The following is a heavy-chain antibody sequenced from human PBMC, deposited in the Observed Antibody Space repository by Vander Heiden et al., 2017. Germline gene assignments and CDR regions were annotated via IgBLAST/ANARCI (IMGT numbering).Heavy chain of an antibody. Sequence: QLQLQESGPGLVKPAETLSITCNVPGASSITESYYWGWIRQSPGKGLEWIGSIYYGGSTYYNPSLKSRVTLSVDTSKNLFSLRVTSVTAADTAVYYCARASVWNYPDYWGQGTLVTVSS. D-gene: IGHD1-7*01. CDR1: GASSITESYY. J-gene: IGHJ4*02. CDR2: IYYGGST. V-gene: IGHV4-39*01. CDR3: ARASVWNYPDY.